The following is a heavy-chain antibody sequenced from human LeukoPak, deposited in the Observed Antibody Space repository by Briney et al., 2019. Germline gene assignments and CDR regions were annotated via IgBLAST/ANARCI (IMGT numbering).Heavy chain of an antibody. V-gene: IGHV3-23*01. J-gene: IGHJ4*02. CDR1: GFTFSSYA. D-gene: IGHD3-22*01. Sequence: GGSLRLSCAASGFTFSSYAMSWVRQAPGNGLEWVSAISGSGGSTYYADSVKGRFTISRDNSKNTLCLQMNSLRAEDTAVYHCAKVTRGNYYDSSGPPGWGQGTLVTVSS. CDR3: AKVTRGNYYDSSGPPG. CDR2: ISGSGGST.